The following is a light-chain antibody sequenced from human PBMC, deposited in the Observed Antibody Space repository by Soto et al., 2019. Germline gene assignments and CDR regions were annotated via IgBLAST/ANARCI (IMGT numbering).Light chain of an antibody. CDR2: DAS. CDR1: QTITRY. J-gene: IGKJ2*01. CDR3: QQSFSFPVT. Sequence: DIQMTQSPSSLSASVGDRVTITCRANQTITRYLNWYQQKPGTAPKLLIYDASSLQEGVPSRFRGRGSGTDFTLTISNLQPEDVAAYSCQQSFSFPVTFGQGTKLEIK. V-gene: IGKV1-39*01.